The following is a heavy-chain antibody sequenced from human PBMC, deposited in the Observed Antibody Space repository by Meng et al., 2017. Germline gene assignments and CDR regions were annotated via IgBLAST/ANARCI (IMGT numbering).Heavy chain of an antibody. CDR2: ISYDGSNK. V-gene: IGHV3-30*04. Sequence: GESLKISCAASGFTFSSYAMHWVRQAPGKGLEWVAVISYDGSNKYYVDSVKGRFTISRDNSKNTLYLQMNSLRAEDTAVYSCSRATGGIAVSSTGGYWGQGTLVTVSS. J-gene: IGHJ4*02. D-gene: IGHD6-19*01. CDR3: SRATGGIAVSSTGGY. CDR1: GFTFSSYA.